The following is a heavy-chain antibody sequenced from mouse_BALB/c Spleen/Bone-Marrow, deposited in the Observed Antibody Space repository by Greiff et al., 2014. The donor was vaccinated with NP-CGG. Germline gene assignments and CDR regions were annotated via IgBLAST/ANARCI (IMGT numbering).Heavy chain of an antibody. Sequence: VQLQQSGPDLVKPGASVKLSCKASGYSFTGYFLNWVRQSHGKSLEWIGRINPFNGDTFYNQKFKGKATLTVDKSSTTAHMELLSLTSEDSAVYYCGRWGDGYYYAMDYSGQGTSVTVSS. D-gene: IGHD2-3*01. CDR3: GRWGDGYYYAMDY. V-gene: IGHV1-37*01. CDR2: INPFNGDT. CDR1: GYSFTGYF. J-gene: IGHJ4*01.